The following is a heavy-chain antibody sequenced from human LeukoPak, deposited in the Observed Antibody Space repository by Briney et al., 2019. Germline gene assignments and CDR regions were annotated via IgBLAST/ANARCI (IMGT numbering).Heavy chain of an antibody. J-gene: IGHJ4*02. V-gene: IGHV3-11*01. CDR3: AREYYCDSSGYFDY. CDR2: ISSSGSTI. Sequence: MTGGSLRLSCAASGFTFSDYYMSWIRQAPGKGLEWVSYISSSGSTIYYADSVKGRFTISRDNAKNSLYLQMNSLRAEDTAVYYCAREYYCDSSGYFDYWGQGTLVTVSS. D-gene: IGHD3-22*01. CDR1: GFTFSDYY.